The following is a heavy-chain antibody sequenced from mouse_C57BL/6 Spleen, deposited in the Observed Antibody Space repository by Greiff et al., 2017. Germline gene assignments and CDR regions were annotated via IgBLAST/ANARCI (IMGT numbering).Heavy chain of an antibody. J-gene: IGHJ4*01. Sequence: VKLQESGAELVRPGTSVKMSCKASGYTFTNYWIGWAKQRPGHGLEWIGDIYPGGGYTNYNEKFKGKATLTADKSSSTAYMQFSSLTSEDSAIYYYARALTPGSSHYYAMDYWGQGTSVTVSS. CDR1: GYTFTNYW. D-gene: IGHD1-1*01. V-gene: IGHV1-63*01. CDR3: ARALTPGSSHYYAMDY. CDR2: IYPGGGYT.